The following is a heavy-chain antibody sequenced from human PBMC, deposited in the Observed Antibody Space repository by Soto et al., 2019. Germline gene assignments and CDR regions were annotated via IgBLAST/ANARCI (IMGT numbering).Heavy chain of an antibody. J-gene: IGHJ4*02. D-gene: IGHD3-10*01. CDR1: GFTVSNNY. V-gene: IGHV3-53*01. Sequence: EVQLVESGGGLIQPGGSLRLSCAVSGFTVSNNYMSWVRQAPGKGLEGVSVIYSGGYTAYGDSVKGRFTISRDNSKNPLFLQRKGRGAGAPAVFYRPPLRGGGGYWGQGTLVTVSS. CDR3: PPLRGGGGY. CDR2: IYSGGYT.